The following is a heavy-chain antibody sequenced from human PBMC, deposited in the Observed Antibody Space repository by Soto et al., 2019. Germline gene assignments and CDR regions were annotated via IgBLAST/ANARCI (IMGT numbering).Heavy chain of an antibody. CDR1: GFTFSSYG. V-gene: IGHV3-33*01. CDR2: IWYDGSNK. D-gene: IGHD1-26*01. J-gene: IGHJ6*02. CDR3: GSSSDYGMDV. Sequence: QVQLVESGGGVVQPGRSLRLSCAASGFTFSSYGMHWVRQAPGKGLEWVAVIWYDGSNKYYADYVKGRFTISRDNSKNTLYLQMNSLRAEDTAVYYCGSSSDYGMDVWGQGTTVTVSS.